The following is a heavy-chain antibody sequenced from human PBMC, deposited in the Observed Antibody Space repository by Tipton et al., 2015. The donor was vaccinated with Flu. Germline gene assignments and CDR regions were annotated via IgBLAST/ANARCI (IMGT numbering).Heavy chain of an antibody. CDR2: IYNSGTT. CDR3: ARARAPYYYYAMDV. V-gene: IGHV4-59*01. CDR1: DGSITSYY. J-gene: IGHJ6*02. Sequence: TLSLTCTVSDGSITSYYWSWIRQPPGKGLEWIGYIYNSGTTNFNPSLMSRLTISVDTSKNQSSLKLSSVTAADTAVYFCARARAPYYYYAMDVWGQGTTVTVSS.